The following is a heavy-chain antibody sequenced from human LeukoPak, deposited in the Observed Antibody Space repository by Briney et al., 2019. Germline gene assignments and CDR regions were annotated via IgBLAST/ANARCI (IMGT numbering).Heavy chain of an antibody. CDR1: GYTLTELS. V-gene: IGHV1-24*01. J-gene: IGHJ4*02. CDR3: ATPSSYGSGSSPLDY. CDR2: FDPEDGET. D-gene: IGHD3-10*01. Sequence: ASVKVSCKVSGYTLTELSMHWVRQAPGKGLEWMGGFDPEDGETIYAQKFQGRVTMTEDTSTDTAYMELSSLRSEDTAVYYCATPSSYGSGSSPLDYWGQGTLVTVSS.